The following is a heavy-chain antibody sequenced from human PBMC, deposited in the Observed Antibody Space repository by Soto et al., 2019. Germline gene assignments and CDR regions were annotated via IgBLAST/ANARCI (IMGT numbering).Heavy chain of an antibody. J-gene: IGHJ4*02. CDR3: ARGGNRYSNVASGVGAFDF. CDR1: GAPISSSY. CDR2: VYHTGAT. D-gene: IGHD5-12*01. Sequence: PSETLSLTCTVSGAPISSSYWSWIRQSPERGLEWIAYVYHTGATNYNPSLKSRVTISLDTSKGQFSLNLTSLTTADTAVYFCARGGNRYSNVASGVGAFDFWGQGSLVTVSS. V-gene: IGHV4-59*01.